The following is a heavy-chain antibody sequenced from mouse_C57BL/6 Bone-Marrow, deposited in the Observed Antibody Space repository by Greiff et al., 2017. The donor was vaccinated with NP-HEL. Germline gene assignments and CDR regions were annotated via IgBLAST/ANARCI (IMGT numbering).Heavy chain of an antibody. CDR3: ARPSNYWYFDV. V-gene: IGHV5-15*01. Sequence: EVKLVESGGGLVQPGGSLKLSCAASGFTFSDYGMAWVRQAPRKGPEWVAFISNLAYSIYYADTVTGRFTISRENAKNTLYLEMSSLRSEDTAMYYCARPSNYWYFDVWGTGTTVTVSS. D-gene: IGHD2-10*02. CDR2: ISNLAYSI. CDR1: GFTFSDYG. J-gene: IGHJ1*03.